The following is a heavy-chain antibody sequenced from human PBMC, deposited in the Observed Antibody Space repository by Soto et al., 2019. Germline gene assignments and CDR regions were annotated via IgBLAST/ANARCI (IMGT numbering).Heavy chain of an antibody. V-gene: IGHV3-48*03. D-gene: IGHD3-16*01. J-gene: IGHJ5*02. CDR3: ASSSGIMITSHWFDP. CDR1: GFTFSSYE. Sequence: QSGGSLRLSCAASGFTFSSYEMNWVRQAPGKGLEWVSYISSSGSTIYYADSVKGRFTISRDNAKNSLYLQMNSLRAEDTAVYYCASSSGIMITSHWFDPWGQGTLVTVSS. CDR2: ISSSGSTI.